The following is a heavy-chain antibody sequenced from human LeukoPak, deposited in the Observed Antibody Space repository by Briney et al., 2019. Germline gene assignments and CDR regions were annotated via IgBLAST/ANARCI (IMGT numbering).Heavy chain of an antibody. Sequence: ASVKVSCKASGYTFTSYYMHWVRQAPGQGLEWMGIINPSGGSTSYAQKFQGRVTITADESTSTAYMELSSLRSEDTAVYYCARARHGGSSVLDYWGQGTLVTVSS. CDR3: ARARHGGSSVLDY. CDR1: GYTFTSYY. CDR2: INPSGGST. J-gene: IGHJ4*02. D-gene: IGHD2-2*01. V-gene: IGHV1-46*01.